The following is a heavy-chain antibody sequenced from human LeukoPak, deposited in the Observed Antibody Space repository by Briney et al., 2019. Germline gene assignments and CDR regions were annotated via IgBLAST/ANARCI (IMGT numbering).Heavy chain of an antibody. V-gene: IGHV3-30-3*01. Sequence: GSLRLSCAASGFTFSSYAMHWVRQAPGKGLEWVAVISYDGSNKYYADSVKGRFTISRDNSKNTLYLQMNSLRAEDTAEYYCARDTTAGAFDIWGQGTMVTVSS. CDR3: ARDTTAGAFDI. CDR2: ISYDGSNK. J-gene: IGHJ3*02. CDR1: GFTFSSYA. D-gene: IGHD4-11*01.